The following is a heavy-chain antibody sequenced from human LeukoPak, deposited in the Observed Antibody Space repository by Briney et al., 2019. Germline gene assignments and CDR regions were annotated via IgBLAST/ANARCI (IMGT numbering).Heavy chain of an antibody. CDR2: VSKDGSDK. D-gene: IGHD1-1*01. CDR1: GFLFSKYG. V-gene: IGHV3-30*03. Sequence: HPGRSLRLSCVASGFLFSKYGMHWVRQAPGKGLEWVAVVSKDGSDKFYADSVKGRFTISRDNSKNTFYLQMNSLRADDTAMYYCARGSRTFDFWGQGTLLTVSS. CDR3: ARGSRTFDF. J-gene: IGHJ4*02.